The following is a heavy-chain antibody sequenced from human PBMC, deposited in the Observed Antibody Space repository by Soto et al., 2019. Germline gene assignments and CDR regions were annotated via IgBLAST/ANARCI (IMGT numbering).Heavy chain of an antibody. D-gene: IGHD6-13*01. J-gene: IGHJ5*02. Sequence: SETLSLTCAVYGGSFSGYYWSWIRQPPGKGLEWIGEINHSGSTNYNPSLKSRVTISVDTSKNQFSLKLSSVTAADTAVYYCARENIAAAGTLWFDPWGQGNLVTVSS. V-gene: IGHV4-34*01. CDR3: ARENIAAAGTLWFDP. CDR2: INHSGST. CDR1: GGSFSGYY.